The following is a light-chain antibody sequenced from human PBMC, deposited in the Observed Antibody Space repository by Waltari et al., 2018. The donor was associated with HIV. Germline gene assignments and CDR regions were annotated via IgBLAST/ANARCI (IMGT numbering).Light chain of an antibody. J-gene: IGLJ3*02. CDR3: SSYAGSNNWV. CDR1: SSDVGGHNY. Sequence: QSALTQPPSASGSPGQSVTISCPGTSSDVGGHNYFSWYKQHPGKAPKLMIYEVSKRPSGVPDRFSGSKSGNTASLTVSGLQAEDEADYYCSSYAGSNNWVFGGGTKLTVL. V-gene: IGLV2-8*01. CDR2: EVS.